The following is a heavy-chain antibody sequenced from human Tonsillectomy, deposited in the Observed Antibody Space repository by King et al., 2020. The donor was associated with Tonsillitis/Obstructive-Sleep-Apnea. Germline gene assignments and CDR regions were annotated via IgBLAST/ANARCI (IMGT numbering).Heavy chain of an antibody. CDR2: IYYSGST. V-gene: IGHV4-31*03. Sequence: QLQESGQGLVKPSQTLSLTCTVSGGSISSGGYYWSWIRQHPGKGLEWIGYIYYSGSTYYNPSLKSRVTISVDTSKNQFSLKLSSVTAADTAVYYCARGGYFDWLPTPDAFDIWGQGTMVTVSS. J-gene: IGHJ3*02. CDR3: ARGGYFDWLPTPDAFDI. CDR1: GGSISSGGYY. D-gene: IGHD3-9*01.